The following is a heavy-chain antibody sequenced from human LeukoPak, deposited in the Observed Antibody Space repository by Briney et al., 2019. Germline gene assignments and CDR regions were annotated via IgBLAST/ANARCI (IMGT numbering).Heavy chain of an antibody. J-gene: IGHJ4*02. D-gene: IGHD3-10*01. Sequence: PGESLRLSCAASGFTVSSNYMSWVRQASGKGLEWVSSISSGGSYIYYADSVKGRFTISRDNAKNSLYLQMNSLRAEDTAVYYCARETGGFDYWGQGTLVTVSS. CDR3: ARETGGFDY. V-gene: IGHV3-21*01. CDR2: ISSGGSYI. CDR1: GFTVSSNY.